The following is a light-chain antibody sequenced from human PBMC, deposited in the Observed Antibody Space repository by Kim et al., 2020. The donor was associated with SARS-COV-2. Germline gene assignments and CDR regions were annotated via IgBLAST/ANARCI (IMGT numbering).Light chain of an antibody. V-gene: IGLV6-57*03. CDR3: QSYDSSNVV. CDR1: SGSIGSNY. Sequence: GKTVTISCTRSSGSIGSNYVQWYQQRPGSAPTTVIFGDDQRPSGVPDRFSGSIDSSSNSASLTISELKAEDEADYYCQSYDSSNVVFGGGTQLTVL. J-gene: IGLJ2*01. CDR2: GDD.